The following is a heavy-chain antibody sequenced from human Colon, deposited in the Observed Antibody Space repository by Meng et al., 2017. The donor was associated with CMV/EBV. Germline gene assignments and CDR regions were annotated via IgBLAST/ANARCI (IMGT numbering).Heavy chain of an antibody. D-gene: IGHD3-3*01. Sequence: SETLSLTCSVSGASIRSSDYYWGWIRQPPGKGLEWIGNIYYSGTTSYNPSLKSRVTVSMDTSNNQFSLGLEFVTAADTAVYYCARVFPPIFGIVKNSFNWFDPWGQGMLVTVSS. CDR3: ARVFPPIFGIVKNSFNWFDP. J-gene: IGHJ5*02. CDR1: GASIRSSDYY. CDR2: IYYSGTT. V-gene: IGHV4-39*07.